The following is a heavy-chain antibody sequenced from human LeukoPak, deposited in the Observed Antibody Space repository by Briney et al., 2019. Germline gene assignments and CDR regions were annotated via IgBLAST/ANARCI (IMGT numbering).Heavy chain of an antibody. V-gene: IGHV4-4*07. CDR1: GGSINNYY. J-gene: IGHJ4*02. CDR2: ITASGST. Sequence: SETLSLTCTVSGGSINNYYWNWIRQPAGKGLEWVGRITASGSTYYNPSLKSRITVSVDTSRNQFSLRLTSVTAADTALYYCARDRGGYQYSFDYWGQGTLVTVSS. CDR3: ARDRGGYQYSFDY. D-gene: IGHD5-12*01.